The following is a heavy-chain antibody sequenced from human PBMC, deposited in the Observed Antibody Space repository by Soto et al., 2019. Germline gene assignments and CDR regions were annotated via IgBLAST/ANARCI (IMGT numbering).Heavy chain of an antibody. CDR3: ARDDCTNGVCYIGY. J-gene: IGHJ4*02. Sequence: ASVKVSCKASGYSFISYGINWVRQAPGQGLEWMGWINAYNGYTNYARKLQGRVTLTADTSTSTAYMELRSLRSDDTAVYFCARDDCTNGVCYIGYWGQGTLVTVSS. D-gene: IGHD2-8*01. CDR1: GYSFISYG. V-gene: IGHV1-18*04. CDR2: INAYNGYT.